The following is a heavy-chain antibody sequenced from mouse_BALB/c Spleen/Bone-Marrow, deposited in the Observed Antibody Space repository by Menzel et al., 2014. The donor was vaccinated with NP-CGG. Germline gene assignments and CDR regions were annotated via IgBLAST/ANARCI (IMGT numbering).Heavy chain of an antibody. CDR2: IYPGDGDT. CDR3: TRSTATFDY. Sequence: QVQLQQSGAELVRPGSSVKISCKASGYAFSAYWMNWVRQRPGQGLEWIGQIYPGDGDTNYNGKFKGRATLTADKSSSTAYMQLSSLTSEDSAVYFCTRSTATFDYWGQGTTLTVSS. CDR1: GYAFSAYW. V-gene: IGHV1-80*01. J-gene: IGHJ2*01. D-gene: IGHD1-2*01.